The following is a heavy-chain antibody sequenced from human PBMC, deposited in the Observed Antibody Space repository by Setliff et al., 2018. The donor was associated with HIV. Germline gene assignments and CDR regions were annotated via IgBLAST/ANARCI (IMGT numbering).Heavy chain of an antibody. J-gene: IGHJ4*02. CDR3: ARAEGDAYNSLPYFDS. V-gene: IGHV4-61*08. CDR2: VYSTGSI. Sequence: SSETLSLTCTVSGYSISSGDYWGWIRQPPGKGLEWIGFVYSTGSINYSPSFRGRLTISLDTSENQFSLHLTSVTAADTAVYYCARAEGDAYNSLPYFDSWGPGALVTVSS. CDR1: GYSISSGDY. D-gene: IGHD1-1*01.